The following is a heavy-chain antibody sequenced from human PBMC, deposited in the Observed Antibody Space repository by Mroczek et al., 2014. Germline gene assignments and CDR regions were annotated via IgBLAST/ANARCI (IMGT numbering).Heavy chain of an antibody. CDR3: AKDRPSRSTAHYYDSSGPFDY. J-gene: IGHJ4*02. V-gene: IGHV3-23*04. CDR2: ISGSGGST. Sequence: VQLVQSGGGLGTAGGGPVRLSCAATGFTFSSYAMSWVRQAPGKGLEWVSAISGSGGSTNYADSVKGRFTISRDNSKNTLYLQMNSLRAEDTAVYYCAKDRPSRSTAHYYDSSGPFDYWGQGTLVTVSS. D-gene: IGHD3-22*01. CDR1: GFTFSSYA.